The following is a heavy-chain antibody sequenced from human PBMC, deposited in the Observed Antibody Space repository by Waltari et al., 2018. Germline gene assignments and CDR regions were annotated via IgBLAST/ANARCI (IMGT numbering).Heavy chain of an antibody. CDR3: AKTYYYDSSEVDY. Sequence: EVQLLESGGGLVQPGGSLRLSCAASGFTFSSYAMSWVRQAPGKGLECVSAISGSGVSTYYADSVKGRFTISRDNSKNTLYLQMNSLRAEDTAVYYCAKTYYYDSSEVDYWGQGTLVTVSS. CDR1: GFTFSSYA. J-gene: IGHJ4*02. V-gene: IGHV3-23*01. D-gene: IGHD3-22*01. CDR2: ISGSGVST.